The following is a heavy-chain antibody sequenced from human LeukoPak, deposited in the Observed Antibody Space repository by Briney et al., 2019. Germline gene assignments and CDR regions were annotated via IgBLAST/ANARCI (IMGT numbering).Heavy chain of an antibody. CDR1: GGTFSSYA. CDR2: IIPILDIA. CDR3: ARDLWAVDTAMVTSPVDY. V-gene: IGHV1-69*04. J-gene: IGHJ4*02. Sequence: GSSVKVSCKASGGTFSSYAISWVRQAPGQGLEWMGRIIPILDIANYAQKFQGRVTITADKSTSTAYMELSSLRSEDTAVYYCARDLWAVDTAMVTSPVDYWGQGTLVTVSS. D-gene: IGHD5-18*01.